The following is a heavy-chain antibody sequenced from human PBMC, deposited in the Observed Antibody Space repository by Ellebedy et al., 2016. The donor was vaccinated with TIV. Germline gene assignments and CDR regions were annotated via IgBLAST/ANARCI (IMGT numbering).Heavy chain of an antibody. Sequence: GGSLRLXXAASGFSFSRSAMSWVRQAPGKGLEWVSTISGNGGSTFYADSVRGRFSISRDTSNNIVSLQMNNLRVEDTAVYYCAKDHPSFGWPVFDYWGQGTLVSVSS. CDR3: AKDHPSFGWPVFDY. CDR2: ISGNGGST. V-gene: IGHV3-23*01. J-gene: IGHJ4*02. D-gene: IGHD3-9*01. CDR1: GFSFSRSA.